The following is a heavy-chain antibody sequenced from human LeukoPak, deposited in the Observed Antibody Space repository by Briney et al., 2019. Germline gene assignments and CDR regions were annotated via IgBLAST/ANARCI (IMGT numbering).Heavy chain of an antibody. J-gene: IGHJ6*03. CDR3: ATVTIFGDYYYMDV. V-gene: IGHV4-38-2*02. CDR1: GYSISSGYY. CDR2: IYHSGST. Sequence: SETLSLTCTVSGYSISSGYYWGWIRQPPGKGLEWIGSIYHSGSTYYNPSLKSRVTITVDTPKNQFSLKLSSVTAADTAVYYCATVTIFGDYYYMDVWGKGATVTVSS. D-gene: IGHD3-3*01.